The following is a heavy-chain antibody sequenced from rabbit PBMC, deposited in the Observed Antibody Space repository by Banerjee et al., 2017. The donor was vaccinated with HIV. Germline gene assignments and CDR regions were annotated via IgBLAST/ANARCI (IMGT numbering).Heavy chain of an antibody. CDR3: ARDAGSSGDTAFNL. V-gene: IGHV1S45*01. CDR1: GFALSSYW. D-gene: IGHD8-1*01. J-gene: IGHJ4*01. CDR2: INTISGDT. Sequence: QEQLEESGGGLVKPEGSLTLTCTASGFALSSYWICWVRQAPGKGLEWIACINTISGDTVYATWAKGRFTISKASWTTVTLQMTSLTAADTATYFCARDAGSSGDTAFNLRGPGTLVTVS.